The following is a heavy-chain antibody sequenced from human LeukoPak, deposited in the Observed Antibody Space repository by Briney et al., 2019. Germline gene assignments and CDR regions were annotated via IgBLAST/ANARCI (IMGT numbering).Heavy chain of an antibody. Sequence: GGSLRLSCAASGFTFSSYSMNWVRQAPGKGLEWVSHITASGTAMFYADSVKGRFTISRDNAKNSLYLQMNSLRAGDTAVYYCARVLPGGGFDYWGQGTLVTVSS. CDR1: GFTFSSYS. J-gene: IGHJ4*02. CDR2: ITASGTAM. D-gene: IGHD1-26*01. CDR3: ARVLPGGGFDY. V-gene: IGHV3-48*01.